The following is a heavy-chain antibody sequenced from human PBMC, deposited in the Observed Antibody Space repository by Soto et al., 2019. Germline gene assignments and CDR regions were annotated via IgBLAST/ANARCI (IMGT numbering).Heavy chain of an antibody. CDR3: GTHLNYYDSGRRSA. J-gene: IGHJ5*02. CDR2: IRGRAHGGTT. Sequence: EVQLVESGGGLVKPGESLRLSCAASGFTFINAWLSWVRQAPGKRLEWVGRIRGRAHGGTTDYAAPVNGRFTVSRDDSQNMVVLQMNSLRTEDTALYYCGTHLNYYDSGRRSAWGQGTLVTVSS. V-gene: IGHV3-15*01. D-gene: IGHD3-10*01. CDR1: GFTFINAW.